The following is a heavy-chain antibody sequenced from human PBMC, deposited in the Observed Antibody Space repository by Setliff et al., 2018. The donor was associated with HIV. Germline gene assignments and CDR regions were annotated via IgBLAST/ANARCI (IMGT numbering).Heavy chain of an antibody. Sequence: ASVKVSCKTSGYPFTKYGIIWVRQAPGQGLEWVGLISAFSGNTNSAQKVQGRVTMTTDTSTNTAYMELRSLRSEDTAVYYCARVPQDTYNYPFSYSYYMDVWGKGTTVTAP. CDR3: ARVPQDTYNYPFSYSYYMDV. V-gene: IGHV1-18*01. CDR2: ISAFSGNT. J-gene: IGHJ6*03. CDR1: GYPFTKYG. D-gene: IGHD3-16*01.